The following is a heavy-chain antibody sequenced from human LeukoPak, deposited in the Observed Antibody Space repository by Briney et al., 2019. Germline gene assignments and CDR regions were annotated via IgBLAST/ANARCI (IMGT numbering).Heavy chain of an antibody. CDR2: IYHSGST. V-gene: IGHV4-38-2*01. CDR3: ARQRSVPAATGYFDY. J-gene: IGHJ4*02. CDR1: GYSISSGYY. Sequence: SETLSLTCAVSGYSISSGYYWGWIRQPPGKVLEWIGSIYHSGSTYYNPSLKSRVTISVDTSKNQFSLKLSSVTAAAPAVYYCARQRSVPAATGYFDYWGQGTLVTVSS. D-gene: IGHD2-2*01.